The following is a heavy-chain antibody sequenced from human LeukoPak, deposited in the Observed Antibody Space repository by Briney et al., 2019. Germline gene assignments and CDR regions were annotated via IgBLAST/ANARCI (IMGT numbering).Heavy chain of an antibody. Sequence: SETLSLTCTVSGGSISSSSYYWGWIRQPPGKGLEWIGSIYYSGSTYYNPSLKSRVTISVDTSKNQFSLKLSSVTAADTAVYYCASEIRLYYFVYWGQGTLVTVSS. CDR2: IYYSGST. CDR3: ASEIRLYYFVY. CDR1: GGSISSSSYY. J-gene: IGHJ4*02. D-gene: IGHD5-18*01. V-gene: IGHV4-39*07.